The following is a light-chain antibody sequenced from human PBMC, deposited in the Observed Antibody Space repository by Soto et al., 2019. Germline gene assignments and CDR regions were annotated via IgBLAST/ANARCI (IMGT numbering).Light chain of an antibody. CDR3: HQYYNWPPYT. Sequence: EIVLTQSPGTLSLSPGERATLSFRASQSVVTNSLAWYQQKPGQAPRLLIYGASTRATGIPARFSGSGSGTEFTLTISSLQSEDFAVYYCHQYYNWPPYTFGQGTKVDI. CDR1: QSVVTN. CDR2: GAS. V-gene: IGKV3-15*01. J-gene: IGKJ1*01.